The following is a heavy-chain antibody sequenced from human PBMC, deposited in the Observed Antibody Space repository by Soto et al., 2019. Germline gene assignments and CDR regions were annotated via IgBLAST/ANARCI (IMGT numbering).Heavy chain of an antibody. CDR1: GGSISSSSYY. CDR3: ARTDYYDSSGGGMDV. CDR2: IYYSGST. V-gene: IGHV4-39*01. Sequence: QLQLQESGPGLVKPSETLSLTCTVSGGSISSSSYYWGWIRQPPGKGLEWIGSIYYSGSTYYNPSLKSRVTISVDTSKNQFSLKLSFVTAADTAVYYCARTDYYDSSGGGMDVWGQGTTVTVSS. J-gene: IGHJ6*02. D-gene: IGHD3-22*01.